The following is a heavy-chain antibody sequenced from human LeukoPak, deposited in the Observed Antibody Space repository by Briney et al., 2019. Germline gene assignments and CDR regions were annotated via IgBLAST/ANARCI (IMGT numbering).Heavy chain of an antibody. CDR2: ISSSSSYI. Sequence: GGSLRLSCAASGFTFSSYSMNWVRQAPGKGLEWVSSISSSSSYICYADSVKGRFTISRDNAKNSLYLQMNSLRAEDTAVYYCARDRAPYYYDSSGYDYWGQGTLVTVSS. CDR3: ARDRAPYYYDSSGYDY. CDR1: GFTFSSYS. V-gene: IGHV3-21*01. D-gene: IGHD3-22*01. J-gene: IGHJ4*02.